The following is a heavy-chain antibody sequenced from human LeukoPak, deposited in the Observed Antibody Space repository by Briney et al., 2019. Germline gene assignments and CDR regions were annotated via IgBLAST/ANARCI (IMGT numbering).Heavy chain of an antibody. J-gene: IGHJ3*02. Sequence: GGSLRLSCAVSRFAFSNYGMSWVRQAPGKGLEWVSAISGSGGSTYYADSVKGRFTISRDNSKNTLYLQMNSLRAEDTAVYYCAVRGEQWLGADLDAFDIWGQGTMVTVSS. CDR2: ISGSGGST. CDR3: AVRGEQWLGADLDAFDI. D-gene: IGHD6-19*01. V-gene: IGHV3-23*01. CDR1: RFAFSNYG.